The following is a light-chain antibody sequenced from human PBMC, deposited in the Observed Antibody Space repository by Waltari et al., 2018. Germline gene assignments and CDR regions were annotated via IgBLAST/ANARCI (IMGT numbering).Light chain of an antibody. V-gene: IGLV2-14*03. J-gene: IGLJ3*02. CDR3: TSYESGGTWV. Sequence: QSALTQPASVSGSPGQSIPISCTGTSSDIGRYNYVSWYQQHPGKAPKVMIYDVIKRPSGVSNRFSGSKSGNTASLTISGLQADDEADYYCTSYESGGTWVFGGGTKVTV. CDR1: SSDIGRYNY. CDR2: DVI.